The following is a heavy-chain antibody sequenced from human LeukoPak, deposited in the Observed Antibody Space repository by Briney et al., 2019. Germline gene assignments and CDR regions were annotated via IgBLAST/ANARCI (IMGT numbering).Heavy chain of an antibody. J-gene: IGHJ4*02. CDR3: ARGMGNFDY. CDR1: GFTFSTYW. V-gene: IGHV3-7*01. Sequence: GGSLRLSCAASGFTFSTYWMSWVCQAPGKGLGWVANIKQDGSEKYYVDSVKGRFTISRDNAKNSLYLQMNSLRAEDTAVYYCARGMGNFDYWGQGTLVTVSS. CDR2: IKQDGSEK. D-gene: IGHD1-26*01.